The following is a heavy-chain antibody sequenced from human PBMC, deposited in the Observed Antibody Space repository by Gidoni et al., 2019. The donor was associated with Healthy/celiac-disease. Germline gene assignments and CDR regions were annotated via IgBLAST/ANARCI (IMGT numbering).Heavy chain of an antibody. CDR2: IWYDGSNK. D-gene: IGHD5-12*01. Sequence: QVQLVESGGGVVQPGRSLRLSCAASGFTFSSYGMHWVRQAPGKGLEWVAVIWYDGSNKYYADSVKGRFTISRDNSKNTLYLQMNSLRAEDTAVYYCARGGGYDTPFDYWGQGTLVTVSS. J-gene: IGHJ4*02. CDR3: ARGGGYDTPFDY. V-gene: IGHV3-33*01. CDR1: GFTFSSYG.